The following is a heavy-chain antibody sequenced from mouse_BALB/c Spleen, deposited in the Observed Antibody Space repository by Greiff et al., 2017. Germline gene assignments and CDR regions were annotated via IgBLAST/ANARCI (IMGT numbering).Heavy chain of an antibody. V-gene: IGHV2-6-7*01. J-gene: IGHJ3*01. D-gene: IGHD1-1*01. CDR3: VRDALYCSSNWIAY. CDR1: GFSLTGYG. Sequence: QVQLQQSGPGLVAPSQCLSITCTVSGFSLTGYGVNWVRQPPGKGLEWLGMIWGDGSTDYNSALKSRLSISKDNSKSQVFLKMNSLQTDDTARYYCVRDALYCSSNWIAYWGQGTLVTVSA. CDR2: IWGDGST.